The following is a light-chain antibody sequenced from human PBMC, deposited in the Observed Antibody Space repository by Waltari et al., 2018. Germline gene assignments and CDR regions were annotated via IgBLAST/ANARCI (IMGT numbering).Light chain of an antibody. Sequence: EIVLTQSPATLSLSPGERATLYCRASQSVSSHLAWYQQKPGQAPRLLIYDASIRATGIPVRFSGSGSGTDFTLTISSLEPEDSAVYYCQQRYNSFTFGPGTKVDIK. CDR2: DAS. CDR3: QQRYNSFT. J-gene: IGKJ3*01. CDR1: QSVSSH. V-gene: IGKV3-11*01.